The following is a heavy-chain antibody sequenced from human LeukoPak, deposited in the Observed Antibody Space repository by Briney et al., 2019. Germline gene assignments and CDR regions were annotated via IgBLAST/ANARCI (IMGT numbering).Heavy chain of an antibody. V-gene: IGHV3-23*01. D-gene: IGHD3-10*01. CDR3: VKDAFYASGTYYNS. Sequence: SGGSLTLSCAASGFTFSSYGMSWVRQAPGKGLEWVPAIGGSTSGTYYADSVKGRFTISRDNSKNTLSLQMNSLGAEDTAVYYCVKDAFYASGTYYNSWGQGTLVTVSS. CDR2: IGGSTSGT. CDR1: GFTFSSYG. J-gene: IGHJ5*02.